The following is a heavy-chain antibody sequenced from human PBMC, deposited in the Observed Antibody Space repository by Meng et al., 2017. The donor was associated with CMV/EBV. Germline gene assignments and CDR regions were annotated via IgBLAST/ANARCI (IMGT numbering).Heavy chain of an antibody. CDR3: ARGGTAVPLDY. D-gene: IGHD2-21*02. Sequence: SCKASGYTFISYYMHWVRQAPGQGLEWMGIINPSGGSTSYAQKFQGRVTMTRDTSTSTVYMELSSLRSEDTAVYYCARGGTAVPLDYWGQGTLVTVSS. J-gene: IGHJ4*02. CDR1: GYTFISYY. CDR2: INPSGGST. V-gene: IGHV1-46*01.